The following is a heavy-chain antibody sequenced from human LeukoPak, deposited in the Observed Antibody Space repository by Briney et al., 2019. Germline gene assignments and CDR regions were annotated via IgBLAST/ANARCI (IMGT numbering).Heavy chain of an antibody. CDR2: IYYSGST. D-gene: IGHD1-26*01. Sequence: SQTRSLTCAVSGGSISSGGYSWSWIRQPPGKGLEWIGYIYYSGSTYYNPSLKSRVTISVDTSKNQFSLKLSSVTAADTAVYYCARVRGARLPELDQWGQGPLVTV. J-gene: IGHJ5*02. CDR1: GGSISSGGYS. V-gene: IGHV4-30-4*07. CDR3: ARVRGARLPELDQ.